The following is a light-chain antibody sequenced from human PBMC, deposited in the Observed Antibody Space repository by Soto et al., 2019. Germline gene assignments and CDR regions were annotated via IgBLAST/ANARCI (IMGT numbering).Light chain of an antibody. CDR1: RDDIGAYDY. J-gene: IGLJ2*01. V-gene: IGLV2-14*01. CDR3: NSYTNSSAVV. CDR2: EVT. Sequence: SVLTQAAAVSGSPGQSITISCAGTRDDIGAYDYVSWYQQHPGNAPKLLVYEVTNRPSGVSDRFSGSKSGNTASLTISGLQAEDEADYYCNSYTNSSAVVFGGGTKATVL.